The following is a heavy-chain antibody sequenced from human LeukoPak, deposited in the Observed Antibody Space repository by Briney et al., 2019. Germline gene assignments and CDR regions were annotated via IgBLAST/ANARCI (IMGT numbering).Heavy chain of an antibody. CDR1: GFTFSSYW. CDR3: ARDFDY. CDR2: MKPDGSEQ. Sequence: PGGSLRLSCAASGFTFSSYWMNWVRQAPGKGLEWVANMKPDGSEQYYVESVKGRFTISRDNAKNSLYLQMNSLRAEDTAVYYCARDFDYWGQGTLVTVSS. J-gene: IGHJ4*02. V-gene: IGHV3-7*01.